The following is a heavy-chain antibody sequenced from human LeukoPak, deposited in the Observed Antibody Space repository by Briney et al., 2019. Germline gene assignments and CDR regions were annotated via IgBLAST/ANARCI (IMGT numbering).Heavy chain of an antibody. CDR3: ARALLSTDDAFDI. D-gene: IGHD2-15*01. CDR1: GYTFTGYY. V-gene: IGHV1-2*02. Sequence: ASVKVSCKASGYTFTGYYMHWVRQAPGHGLEWRGWINPNSGGTNYAQKFQGRVTMTRDTSISTAYMELSRLRSDDTAVYYCARALLSTDDAFDIWGHRKLVTVSS. CDR2: INPNSGGT. J-gene: IGHJ3*02.